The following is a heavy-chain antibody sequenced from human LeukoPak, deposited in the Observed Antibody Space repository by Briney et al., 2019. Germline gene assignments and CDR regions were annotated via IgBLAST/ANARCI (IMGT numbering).Heavy chain of an antibody. Sequence: GGSLRLSCAASGFTFSSYAMHWVRQAPGKGLEWVAVISYDGSNKYYADSVKGRFTISRDNSKNTLYLQMNSLRAEDTAVYYCARDRYYGSGSYYSGDYYYYYMDVWGKGTTVTVSS. V-gene: IGHV3-30*04. CDR1: GFTFSSYA. D-gene: IGHD3-10*01. J-gene: IGHJ6*03. CDR3: ARDRYYGSGSYYSGDYYYYYMDV. CDR2: ISYDGSNK.